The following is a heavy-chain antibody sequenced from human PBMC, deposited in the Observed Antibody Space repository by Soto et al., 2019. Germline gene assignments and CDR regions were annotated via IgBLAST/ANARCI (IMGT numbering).Heavy chain of an antibody. J-gene: IGHJ6*03. CDR2: IYYSGST. V-gene: IGHV4-39*01. CDR1: NAYIGSNIFY. CDR3: ARRSQVGSYYYYYMDV. Sequence: PSEPISLTCTITNAYIGSNIFYCVLIRQPPGKGLEWIGSIYYSGSTYYNPSLKSRVTISVDTSKNQFSLKLSSVTAADTAVYYCARRSQVGSYYYYYMDVWGKGTTVT. D-gene: IGHD1-26*01.